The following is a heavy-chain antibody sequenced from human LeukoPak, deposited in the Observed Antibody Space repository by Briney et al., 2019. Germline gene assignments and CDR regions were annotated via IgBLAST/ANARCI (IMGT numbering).Heavy chain of an antibody. CDR1: GDSLSSSRFS. D-gene: IGHD3-22*01. CDR3: ARGPYSYDSSGAFDI. V-gene: IGHV4-61*02. Sequence: PSETLSLTCHVSGDSLSSSRFSWSWIRQPAGKGLEWIGRIYSSGSTNYNPSLKSRVTISLDTSKNQFSLKLSSVTAADTAVYFCARGPYSYDSSGAFDIWGQGTMVTVSS. J-gene: IGHJ3*02. CDR2: IYSSGST.